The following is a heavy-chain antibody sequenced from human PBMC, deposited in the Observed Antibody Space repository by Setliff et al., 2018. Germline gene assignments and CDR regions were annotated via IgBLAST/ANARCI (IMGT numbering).Heavy chain of an antibody. V-gene: IGHV1-18*01. Sequence: GASVKVSCKTSGYTFISYGISWVRQAPGQGLEWMGWISGYNGNTDYAQNFQGRVTMTTDTSTSTAYMELRSLRFDDTAVYYCARGNPAERYEYWGQGTLVTVSS. CDR1: GYTFISYG. CDR3: ARGNPAERYEY. J-gene: IGHJ4*02. D-gene: IGHD5-12*01. CDR2: ISGYNGNT.